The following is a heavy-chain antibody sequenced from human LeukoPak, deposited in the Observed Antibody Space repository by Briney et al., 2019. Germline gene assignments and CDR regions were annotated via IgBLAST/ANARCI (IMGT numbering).Heavy chain of an antibody. CDR1: GFTFSSYG. CDR3: AKDRYSTSSTFTVNPFDY. V-gene: IGHV3-30*02. CDR2: IRSDGGDK. J-gene: IGHJ4*02. Sequence: GGSLRLSCAASGFTFSSYGMNWVRQAPGKGLEWVAFIRSDGGDKYYADSVKGRFAISRDNSKSTLSLQMNSLRVEDTAVYYCAKDRYSTSSTFTVNPFDYWGQGILITVSS. D-gene: IGHD5-18*01.